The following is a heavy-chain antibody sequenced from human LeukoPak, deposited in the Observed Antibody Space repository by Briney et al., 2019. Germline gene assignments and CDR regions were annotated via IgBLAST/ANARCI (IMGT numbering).Heavy chain of an antibody. J-gene: IGHJ3*02. CDR3: TRDAHCNGTSCFPGDAFDI. D-gene: IGHD2-2*01. Sequence: PSETLSLTCTVSGDSISSNNYYWSWVRQPAGEGLEWIGRIYTSGSTNNNPSLKGRVTISVDTSKNQLSLKLSSVTAADTAVYYCTRDAHCNGTSCFPGDAFDIWGQGTMVTVSS. CDR1: GDSISSNNYY. V-gene: IGHV4-61*02. CDR2: IYTSGST.